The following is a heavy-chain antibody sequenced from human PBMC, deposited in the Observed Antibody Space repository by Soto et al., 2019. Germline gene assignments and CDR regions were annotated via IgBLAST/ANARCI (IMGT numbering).Heavy chain of an antibody. J-gene: IGHJ3*02. CDR3: AGKGAAEI. Sequence: EVQLVESGGGLVQPGGSLRLSCAASGFTFSDSWMNWVRQAPGKGVEWVANIRQDGSKMYYVDSVKGRFTISRDNAKNSLYLQMHSLRAEDTSVYFCAGKGAAEIWGQGTMVTVSS. CDR2: IRQDGSKM. D-gene: IGHD2-15*01. CDR1: GFTFSDSW. V-gene: IGHV3-7*01.